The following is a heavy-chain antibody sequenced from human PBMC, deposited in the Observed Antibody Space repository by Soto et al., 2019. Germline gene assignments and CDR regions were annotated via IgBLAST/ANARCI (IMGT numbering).Heavy chain of an antibody. J-gene: IGHJ4*02. D-gene: IGHD2-2*01. CDR3: GRGGNAGTVDY. CDR2: IKGVGSGT. CDR1: GFTFSRYW. Sequence: EVQLVESGGGLVQPGGSLRLSCAASGFTFSRYWMYWGRQAPGKGVVWVSYIKGVGSGTTYADSAKGRFTISRDNASTTLYLQMNRLRAEDTSVYSGGRGGNAGTVDYWGQGTLFTVSS. V-gene: IGHV3-74*01.